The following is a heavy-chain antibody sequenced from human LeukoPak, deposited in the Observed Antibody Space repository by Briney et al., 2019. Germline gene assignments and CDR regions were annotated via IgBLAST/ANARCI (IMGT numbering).Heavy chain of an antibody. CDR1: GYTFTSYD. CDR2: MNPNSGNT. CDR3: ARGLLPSSWYHYYYHMDV. Sequence: ASVTVSCKASGYTFTSYDINWVRQATGQGLEWMGWMNPNSGNTGYAQKFQGRVIMTRNTSISTAYMELSSLRSEDTAVYYCARGLLPSSWYHYYYHMDVWGKGTTVTISS. D-gene: IGHD6-13*01. J-gene: IGHJ6*03. V-gene: IGHV1-8*01.